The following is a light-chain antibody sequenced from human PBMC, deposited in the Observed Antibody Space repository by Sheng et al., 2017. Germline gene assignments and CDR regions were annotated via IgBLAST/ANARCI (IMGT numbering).Light chain of an antibody. Sequence: IVLTQSPGTLSLSPGDRATLSCRASQTVNSIYLAWYQQKPGQAPRLLVSGASNRATGIPDRFSGSGSVTDFTLTISRLEPEDFAVYYCQQYDNSPEWTFGQGTKVEIK. CDR2: GAS. CDR1: QTVNSIY. CDR3: QQYDNSPEWT. V-gene: IGKV3-20*01. J-gene: IGKJ1*01.